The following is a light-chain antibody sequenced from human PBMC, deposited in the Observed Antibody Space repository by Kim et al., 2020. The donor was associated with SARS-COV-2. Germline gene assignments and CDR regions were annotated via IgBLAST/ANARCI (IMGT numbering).Light chain of an antibody. CDR2: RNN. J-gene: IGLJ3*02. V-gene: IGLV1-47*01. Sequence: PGQRVTISCSGSSSNIGSNYVYWYQQLPGTAPKLLFYRNNQRPSGVPDRFSGSKSGTSASLAISGLRSEDEADYYCAAWDDSLSGLFGGGTQLTVL. CDR3: AAWDDSLSGL. CDR1: SSNIGSNY.